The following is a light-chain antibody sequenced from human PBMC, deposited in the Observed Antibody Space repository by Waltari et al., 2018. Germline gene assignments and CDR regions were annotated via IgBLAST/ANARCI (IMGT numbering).Light chain of an antibody. CDR2: GAS. V-gene: IGKV3-20*01. CDR1: ENVKRNS. Sequence: ETVMMQSPGTLSLSPGERATLSCRASENVKRNSLAWYQQKPGPAPRLLIYGASSRATGIPDRFSGSGSGTDFTLTISRVEPEDIAVYYCLQYGNSPGTFGQGSKLQIK. CDR3: LQYGNSPGT. J-gene: IGKJ2*01.